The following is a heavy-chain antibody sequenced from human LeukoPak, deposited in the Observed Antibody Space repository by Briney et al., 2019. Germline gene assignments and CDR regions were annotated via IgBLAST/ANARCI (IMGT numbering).Heavy chain of an antibody. CDR2: IKSKTDGGTT. J-gene: IGHJ4*02. V-gene: IGHV3-15*01. D-gene: IGHD2-2*01. Sequence: GGSLRLSCAASGFTFSNAWMSWVRQAPGKGLEWVGRIKSKTDGGTTDYAAPVKGRFTISRDDSKNTLYLQMNSLKTEDTAVYYCTTGLVPAAPYASDYWGQGTLVTVSS. CDR1: GFTFSNAW. CDR3: TTGLVPAAPYASDY.